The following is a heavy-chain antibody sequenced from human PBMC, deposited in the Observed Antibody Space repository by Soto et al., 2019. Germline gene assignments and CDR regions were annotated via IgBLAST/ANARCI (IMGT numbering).Heavy chain of an antibody. J-gene: IGHJ4*02. D-gene: IGHD2-8*01. CDR1: GGTFSSYR. Sequence: ASVKVSCKASGGTFSSYRINWVRQAPGQGLEWVGGISAYNANTNYAQKLQGRVTMTTDTSTSTAYMELRSLRSDDTAVYYCARDGGVLMVYAGLDYWGQGTLVTVSS. CDR3: ARDGGVLMVYAGLDY. V-gene: IGHV1-18*01. CDR2: ISAYNANT.